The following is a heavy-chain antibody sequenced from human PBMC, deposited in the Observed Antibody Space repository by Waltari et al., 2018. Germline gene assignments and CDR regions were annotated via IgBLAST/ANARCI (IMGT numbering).Heavy chain of an antibody. J-gene: IGHJ4*02. D-gene: IGHD2-2*01. CDR3: AGDRAIGLFFDY. Sequence: QVQLQESGQGLVKPSGTLSLTCAVSGASISGNYWWSGFRQSPEKGLEWIGQVHHSGKTHYNPSLQSRVTISLDKPKNQFSLNLNSVTAADTAVYYCAGDRAIGLFFDYWGRGTLVTVSS. CDR1: GASISGNYW. V-gene: IGHV4-4*02. CDR2: VHHSGKT.